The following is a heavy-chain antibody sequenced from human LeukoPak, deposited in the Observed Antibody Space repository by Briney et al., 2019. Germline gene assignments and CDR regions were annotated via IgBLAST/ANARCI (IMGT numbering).Heavy chain of an antibody. V-gene: IGHV4-4*07. D-gene: IGHD3-3*01. CDR3: ARVGYHDFWGPFYYMDV. CDR2: IYTSGST. Sequence: SETLSLTCTVSGGSISSYCWSWIRQPAGKGLEWIGRIYTSGSTNYNPSLKSRVTMSVDTSKNQFSLKLSSVTAADTAVYYCARVGYHDFWGPFYYMDVWGKGTTVTVSS. J-gene: IGHJ6*03. CDR1: GGSISSYC.